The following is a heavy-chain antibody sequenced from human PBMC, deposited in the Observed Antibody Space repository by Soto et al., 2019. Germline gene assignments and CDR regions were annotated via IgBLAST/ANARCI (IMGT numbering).Heavy chain of an antibody. CDR3: ARDAAVGLFDY. J-gene: IGHJ4*02. D-gene: IGHD1-26*01. Sequence: ASVKVSCKASGYTFTIYGISWVRQAPGQGLEWMGWINAYNGNTKYAQNLQGRVTMTTDTSTSTAYMELRSLRSDDTAVYCCARDAAVGLFDYWGQGTLVTVSS. CDR1: GYTFTIYG. V-gene: IGHV1-18*01. CDR2: INAYNGNT.